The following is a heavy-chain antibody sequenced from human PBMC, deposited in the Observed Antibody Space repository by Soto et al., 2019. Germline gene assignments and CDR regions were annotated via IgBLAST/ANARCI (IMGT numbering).Heavy chain of an antibody. CDR3: ARGCSGGSCNGY. J-gene: IGHJ4*02. CDR1: GFTFSNYW. D-gene: IGHD2-15*01. Sequence: PGGSLRLSCAASGFTFSNYWMHWVRQAPGKGLVWVSLINSDGISTSYADSVKGRFTISRDNAKNTLFLQMNSLRAEDTAVYYCARGCSGGSCNGYWGQGTPVTVSS. CDR2: INSDGIST. V-gene: IGHV3-74*01.